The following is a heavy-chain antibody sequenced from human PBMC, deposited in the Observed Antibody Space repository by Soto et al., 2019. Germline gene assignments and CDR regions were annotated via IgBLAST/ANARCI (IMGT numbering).Heavy chain of an antibody. D-gene: IGHD2-2*01. V-gene: IGHV3-23*01. CDR2: ISGSGAST. Sequence: QPGGSLRLSCEAPGFIFSNYAMTWVRQAPGKGLEWVSAISGSGASTNYADSVKGRFTISRDNSKNTLYLQMNSLRVDDTAVYYCAEGRYQLLFDYFYGMDVWGQGSTVTVSS. CDR3: AEGRYQLLFDYFYGMDV. J-gene: IGHJ6*02. CDR1: GFIFSNYA.